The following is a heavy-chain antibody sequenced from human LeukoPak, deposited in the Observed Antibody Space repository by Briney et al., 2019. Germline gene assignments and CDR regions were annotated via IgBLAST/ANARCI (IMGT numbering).Heavy chain of an antibody. CDR3: ARTRAEVGATNNYYYYYMDV. D-gene: IGHD1-26*01. J-gene: IGHJ6*03. CDR1: GYTFTSYG. Sequence: GASVKVSCKASGYTFTSYGISWVRQAPGQGLGWMGWISAYNGNTNYAQKLQGRVTMTTDTSTSTAYMELRSLRSDDTAVYYCARTRAEVGATNNYYYYYMDVWGKGTTVTISS. V-gene: IGHV1-18*01. CDR2: ISAYNGNT.